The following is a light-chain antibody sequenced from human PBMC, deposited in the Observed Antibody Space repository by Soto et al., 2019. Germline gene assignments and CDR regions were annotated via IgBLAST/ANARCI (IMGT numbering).Light chain of an antibody. CDR2: EVS. CDR3: SSYKGGATLV. V-gene: IGLV2-14*01. J-gene: IGLJ3*02. Sequence: QSVLTQPASVSGSPGQSITISCTGTSSDAGGYNHVAWYQQYPGKAPKLIIFEVSDRPSGISNRFSGSKSANRASLSICGLQAEGGDDYYCSSYKGGATLVFGGGTKVTVL. CDR1: SSDAGGYNH.